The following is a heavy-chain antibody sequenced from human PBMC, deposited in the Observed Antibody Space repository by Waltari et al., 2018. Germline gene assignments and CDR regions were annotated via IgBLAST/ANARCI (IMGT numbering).Heavy chain of an antibody. CDR1: GYTFTGYY. CDR3: ARGLLGYSSGWYYSY. V-gene: IGHV1-2*06. J-gene: IGHJ4*02. Sequence: QVQLVQSGAEVKKPGASVKVSCKASGYTFTGYYMHWVRPAPGQGLEWMGRINPNSGGTNYAQKFQGRVTMTRDTSISTAYMELSRLRSDDTAVYYCARGLLGYSSGWYYSYWGQGTLVTVSS. CDR2: INPNSGGT. D-gene: IGHD6-19*01.